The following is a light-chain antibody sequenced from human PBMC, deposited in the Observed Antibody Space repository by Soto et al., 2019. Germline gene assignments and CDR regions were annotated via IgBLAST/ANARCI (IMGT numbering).Light chain of an antibody. V-gene: IGKV3-20*01. CDR2: GAS. Sequence: EIVLTQSPGTLSLSPGEISTLSCRSSQSVSSSYLAWYQQKPGQAPSLLIYGASRRATGIPDRFSGSGSGTDFTLTISRLEPEDFAVYYCQQYDSSPITFGQGTRLEIK. CDR3: QQYDSSPIT. CDR1: QSVSSSY. J-gene: IGKJ5*01.